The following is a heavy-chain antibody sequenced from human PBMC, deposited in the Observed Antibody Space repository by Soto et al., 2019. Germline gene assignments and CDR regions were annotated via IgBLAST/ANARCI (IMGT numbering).Heavy chain of an antibody. D-gene: IGHD6-19*01. CDR3: ASLVTSGGIAVAGTDWFDP. CDR1: GGSFSGYY. J-gene: IGHJ5*02. CDR2: INHSGST. Sequence: SETLSLTCAVYGGSFSGYYWSWIRQPPGKGLEWIGEINHSGSTNYNPSLKSRVTISVDTSKNQFSLKLSSVTAADTAVYYCASLVTSGGIAVAGTDWFDPWGQGTLVTVSS. V-gene: IGHV4-34*01.